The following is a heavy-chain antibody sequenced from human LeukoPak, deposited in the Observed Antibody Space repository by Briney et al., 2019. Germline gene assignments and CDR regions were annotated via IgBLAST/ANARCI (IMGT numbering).Heavy chain of an antibody. J-gene: IGHJ4*02. CDR2: IWYDGSKQ. V-gene: IGHV3-33*01. D-gene: IGHD6-19*01. CDR3: AREDSNGFYSGY. CDR1: GFTFSSHG. Sequence: GGSLRLSCVASGFTFSSHGSHWIRQAPGKGLEWVAVIWYDGSKQLYADSVKGRSSISRDDSMNTLYLQMNSLRVEDTAVYYCAREDSNGFYSGYWGQGTLVTVSS.